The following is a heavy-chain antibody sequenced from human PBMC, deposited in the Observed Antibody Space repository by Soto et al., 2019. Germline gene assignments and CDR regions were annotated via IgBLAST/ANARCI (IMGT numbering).Heavy chain of an antibody. CDR2: INWNGGST. Sequence: GGSLRLSCAASGFTFDDYGMSWVRQAPGKGLEWVSGINWNGGSTGYADSVKGRFTISRDNAKNSLYLQMNSLRAEDTALYYCARDYYDILTGYYVVGMDVWGQGTTVTVSS. V-gene: IGHV3-20*04. J-gene: IGHJ6*02. D-gene: IGHD3-9*01. CDR1: GFTFDDYG. CDR3: ARDYYDILTGYYVVGMDV.